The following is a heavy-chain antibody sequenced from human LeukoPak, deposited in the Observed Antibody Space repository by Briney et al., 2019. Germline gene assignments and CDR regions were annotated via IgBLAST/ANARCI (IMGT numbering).Heavy chain of an antibody. V-gene: IGHV3-23*01. CDR1: GFTFSSYA. CDR2: ISGSGGST. J-gene: IGHJ4*02. CDR3: AKGRHDYSNYDLGY. D-gene: IGHD4-11*01. Sequence: PGGSLRLSCAASGFTFSSYAMSWVRQAPGKGLEWVSAISGSGGSTYYADSVKGRFTISRDNAKNSLYLQMNSLRAEDTALYYCAKGRHDYSNYDLGYWGQGTLVTVSS.